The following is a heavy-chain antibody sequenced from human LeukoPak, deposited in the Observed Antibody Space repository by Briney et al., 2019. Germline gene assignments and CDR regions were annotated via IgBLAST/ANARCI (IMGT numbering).Heavy chain of an antibody. CDR2: MNPNSGNT. Sequence: ASVKVSCKASGYTFTSYDINWVRQVTGPGLEWMGWMNPNSGNTGYAQKFQGRVTMTRNTSISKAYMELSSLRSEDTAVYYCARGRGAYGSGSYYNIILSYWGQGTLVTVSS. V-gene: IGHV1-8*01. CDR3: ARGRGAYGSGSYYNIILSY. J-gene: IGHJ4*02. D-gene: IGHD3-10*01. CDR1: GYTFTSYD.